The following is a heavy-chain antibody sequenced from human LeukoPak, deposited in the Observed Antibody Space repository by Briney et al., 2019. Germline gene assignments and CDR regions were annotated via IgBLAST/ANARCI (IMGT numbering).Heavy chain of an antibody. Sequence: ASVKVSCKASGYTFNNYFISWVRQAPGRGLEWVGWISPHSHITHYAEKVQGRVTMTTDTSTTTVYMELRSLRSDDTAVYFCARGQSMYYWGQGTPVTVSS. D-gene: IGHD2-8*01. CDR3: ARGQSMYY. J-gene: IGHJ4*02. CDR2: ISPHSHIT. CDR1: GYTFNNYF. V-gene: IGHV1-18*01.